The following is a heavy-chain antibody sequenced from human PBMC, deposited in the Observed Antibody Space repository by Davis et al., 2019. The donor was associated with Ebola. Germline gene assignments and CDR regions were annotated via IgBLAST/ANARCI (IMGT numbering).Heavy chain of an antibody. CDR3: ARGWRGYSGYDQTLFIY. V-gene: IGHV1-58*01. CDR1: GFTFSSSA. CDR2: IVIGSGHT. D-gene: IGHD5-12*01. Sequence: SVKVSCKASGFTFSSSAVQWVRQARGQRLEWIGWIVIGSGHTNYAQKFQGRVTMTRDTSTSTVYMELSSLRSEDTAVYYCARGWRGYSGYDQTLFIYWGQGTLVTVSS. J-gene: IGHJ4*02.